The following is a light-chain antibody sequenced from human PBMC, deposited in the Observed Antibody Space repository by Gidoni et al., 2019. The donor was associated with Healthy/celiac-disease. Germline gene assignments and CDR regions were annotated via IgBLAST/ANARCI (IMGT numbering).Light chain of an antibody. CDR1: SIDVGGYNY. CDR3: SSYTSSSTS. V-gene: IGLV2-14*01. CDR2: EVS. J-gene: IGLJ2*01. Sequence: QSALTQPASVSGSPGQSSTISCTGTSIDVGGYNYVSWYQQHPGKAPKLMIYEVSNRPSGVSNRFSGSKSGNTASLTISGLQAEDEADYYCSSYTSSSTSFGGGTKLTVL.